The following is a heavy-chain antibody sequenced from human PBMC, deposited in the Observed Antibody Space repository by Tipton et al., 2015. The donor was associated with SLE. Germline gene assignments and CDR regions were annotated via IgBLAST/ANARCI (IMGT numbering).Heavy chain of an antibody. CDR3: ARDPPGLDNSFDL. J-gene: IGHJ3*01. CDR2: IYYTGST. CDR1: DDSIGSHY. D-gene: IGHD5-24*01. V-gene: IGHV4-59*11. Sequence: TLSLTCTVSDDSIGSHYWTWIRQPPGKGLEYIGYIYYTGSTNYNPSLKSRVTISVDTSKNQFSLRLSSVTAADTAVYYCARDPPGLDNSFDLWGQGTLVTVSS.